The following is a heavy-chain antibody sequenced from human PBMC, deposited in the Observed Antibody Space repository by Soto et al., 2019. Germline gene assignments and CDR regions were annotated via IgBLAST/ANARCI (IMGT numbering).Heavy chain of an antibody. Sequence: PGGSLRLSCAAFGFTISGKKYMAWVRQAPGNGLEWVSALYELDGSSYAASAKGRFTTSSDSSKTTVYLQMNDLRPDDTAVYYCATWHEREHAYDVWGQGTTVTVSS. CDR3: ATWHEREHAYDV. V-gene: IGHV3-53*01. CDR1: GFTISGKKY. J-gene: IGHJ3*01. CDR2: LYELDGS. D-gene: IGHD1-1*01.